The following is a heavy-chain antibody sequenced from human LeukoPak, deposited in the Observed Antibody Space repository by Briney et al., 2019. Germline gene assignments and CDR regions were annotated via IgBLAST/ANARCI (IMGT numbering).Heavy chain of an antibody. Sequence: GASVKVSCKASGYTFTNYYMHWVRQAPGQGLEWLGLITPSGGSTWYAQKFQGRVTMTRDMSTSTDYMELSSLRSEDTAVYYCAGSLRITMIGGGGYFDYWGQGTLVTVSS. D-gene: IGHD3-22*01. V-gene: IGHV1-46*01. J-gene: IGHJ4*02. CDR2: ITPSGGST. CDR3: AGSLRITMIGGGGYFDY. CDR1: GYTFTNYY.